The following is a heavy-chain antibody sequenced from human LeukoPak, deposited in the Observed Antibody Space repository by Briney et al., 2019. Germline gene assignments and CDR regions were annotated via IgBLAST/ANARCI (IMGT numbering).Heavy chain of an antibody. CDR3: ARHVSQGAYYYYFVDV. CDR1: GGSMTSGSHY. V-gene: IGHV4-39*01. J-gene: IGHJ6*03. D-gene: IGHD3-16*01. CDR2: IHYTGGT. Sequence: SETLSLTCTVSGGSMTSGSHYWGWIRQAPGRGLEWIGTIHYTGGTYYNPSLRSRVTIYALTSKNQFSLKLNSVTATDTAVYYCARHVSQGAYYYYFVDVWGKGATVTVSS.